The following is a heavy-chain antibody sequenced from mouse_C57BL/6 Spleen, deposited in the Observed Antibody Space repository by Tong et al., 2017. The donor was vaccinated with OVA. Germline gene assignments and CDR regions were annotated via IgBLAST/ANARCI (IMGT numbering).Heavy chain of an antibody. J-gene: IGHJ1*03. Sequence: EVQLQESGGGLVQPGESLKLSCESNEYEFPSHDMSWVRKTPEKRLEWVAYISNGGGSTYYPDTVKGRFTISRDNAKNTLYLQMSRLKSEDTAMYYCARRNYGRGYWYFDVWGTGTTVTVSS. CDR2: ISNGGGST. D-gene: IGHD1-1*01. V-gene: IGHV5-2*03. CDR1: EYEFPSHD. CDR3: ARRNYGRGYWYFDV.